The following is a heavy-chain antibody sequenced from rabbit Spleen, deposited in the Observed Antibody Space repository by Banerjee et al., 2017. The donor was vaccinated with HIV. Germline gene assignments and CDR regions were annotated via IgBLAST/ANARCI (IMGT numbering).Heavy chain of an antibody. V-gene: IGHV1S40*01. CDR2: IYTGTENT. D-gene: IGHD6-1*01. CDR3: AREVLYAAYAGFGDATIYYFDL. Sequence: QSVEESGGDLVKPGASLTLTCTASGFSFSSGYDMCWVRQAPGKGLEWIGCIYTGTENTDYASWAKGRFTISKTSSTTVTLQMTSLTAADTATYFCAREVLYAAYAGFGDATIYYFDLWGPGTLVTVS. CDR1: GFSFSSGYD. J-gene: IGHJ4*01.